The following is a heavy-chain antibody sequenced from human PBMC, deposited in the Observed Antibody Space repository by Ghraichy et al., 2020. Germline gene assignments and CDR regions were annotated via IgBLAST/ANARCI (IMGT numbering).Heavy chain of an antibody. Sequence: ETLSLTCAVSGYSISSGYYWGWIRQPPGKGLEWIGSIYHSGSTYYNPSLKSRVTISVDTSKNQFSLKLSSVTAADTAVYYCARSSSSSLDVDYWGQGTLVTVSS. V-gene: IGHV4-38-2*01. CDR1: GYSISSGYY. J-gene: IGHJ4*02. CDR3: ARSSSSSLDVDY. CDR2: IYHSGST. D-gene: IGHD6-6*01.